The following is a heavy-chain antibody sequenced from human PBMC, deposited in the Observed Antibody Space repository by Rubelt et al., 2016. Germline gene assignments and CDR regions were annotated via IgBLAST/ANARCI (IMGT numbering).Heavy chain of an antibody. CDR3: ANAHDYTTSVRHFDY. V-gene: IGHV3-33*03. CDR1: GFTFSSYA. J-gene: IGHJ4*02. CDR2: IWYDGRNK. D-gene: IGHD2/OR15-2a*01. Sequence: VQLVQSGGGVVQPGRSLRLSCAASGFTFSSYAMHWVRQAPGKGLEWVAIIWYDGRNKYYAESVKGGFTISRDNSKNTVYMQMNSLRADDTAVYDCANAHDYTTSVRHFDYWGQGTLVTVSS.